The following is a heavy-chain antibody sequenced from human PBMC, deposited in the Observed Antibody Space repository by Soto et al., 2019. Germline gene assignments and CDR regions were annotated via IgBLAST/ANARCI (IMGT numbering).Heavy chain of an antibody. CDR3: ARPPDAYNSGWSKVEY. CDR2: ISGSGT. CDR1: GFTFSSYA. D-gene: IGHD6-19*01. J-gene: IGHJ4*02. V-gene: IGHV3-23*01. Sequence: EVQLLESGGGLVQPGGSLRLSCAASGFTFSSYAMSWVRQAPGQGLEWVSTISGSGTYYADSVKGRFTISRDNSKNKLSRQLTSLRAEDTAVYYCARPPDAYNSGWSKVEYWGQGTLVAVSS.